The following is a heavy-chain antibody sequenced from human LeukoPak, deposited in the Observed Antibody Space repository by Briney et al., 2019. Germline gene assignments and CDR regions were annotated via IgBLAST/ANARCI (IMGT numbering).Heavy chain of an antibody. V-gene: IGHV3-49*04. D-gene: IGHD6-6*01. CDR2: IRSKVYGGTT. Sequence: GGSLRLSCTASGFPFGDYAMSWVRQAPAKGLEWVGFIRSKVYGGTTEYAASVKGRFTISRDNAKNSLYLQMNSLRAADTAVYYCARDKGNSYLSSFDYWGQGTLVTVSS. CDR1: GFPFGDYA. J-gene: IGHJ4*02. CDR3: ARDKGNSYLSSFDY.